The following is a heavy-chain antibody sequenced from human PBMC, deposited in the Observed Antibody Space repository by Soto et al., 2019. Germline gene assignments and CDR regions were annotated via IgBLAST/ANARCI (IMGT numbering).Heavy chain of an antibody. D-gene: IGHD2-15*01. CDR1: GYTFTGYY. CDR2: INPNSGGT. J-gene: IGHJ4*02. CDR3: ARGSRVSYCSGGSCPKTYRPFDY. V-gene: IGHV1-2*04. Sequence: GASVKVSCKASGYTFTGYYMHWVRQAPGRGLEWMGWINPNSGGTNYAQKFQGWVTMTRDTSISTAYMELSRLRSDDTAVYYCARGSRVSYCSGGSCPKTYRPFDYWGQGTLVTVSS.